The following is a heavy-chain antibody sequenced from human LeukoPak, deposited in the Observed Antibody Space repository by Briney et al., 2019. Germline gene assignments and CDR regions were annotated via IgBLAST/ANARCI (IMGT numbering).Heavy chain of an antibody. D-gene: IGHD3-10*01. CDR1: GYTFTGYY. CDR3: TRTGTYYSGMYYFDS. Sequence: ASVKVSCKASGYTFTGYYMHWVRQAPGQGLEWMGWINPNSGGTNYAQKFQGRVTMTRDTSISTAYMELSGLRSDDTAVYYCTRTGTYYSGMYYFDSWGQGTLVTVSS. V-gene: IGHV1-2*02. J-gene: IGHJ4*02. CDR2: INPNSGGT.